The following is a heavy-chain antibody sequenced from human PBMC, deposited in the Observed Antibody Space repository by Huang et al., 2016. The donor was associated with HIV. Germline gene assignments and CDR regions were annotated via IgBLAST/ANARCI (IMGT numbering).Heavy chain of an antibody. V-gene: IGHV4-39*02. CDR3: ARLPGSITMIRGVITDPY. CDR1: GGSIRSDNYY. CDR2: IYYSGIT. J-gene: IGHJ4*02. D-gene: IGHD3-10*01. Sequence: QLQLQESGPGLVKPSETLSLTCTVSGGSIRSDNYYWGWIRQPPGKGQEWIGSIYYSGITYYHPSLKRRVTITVDTSKNHFSLRMRSVTAADTAVYYCARLPGSITMIRGVITDPYWGQGTLVTVSS.